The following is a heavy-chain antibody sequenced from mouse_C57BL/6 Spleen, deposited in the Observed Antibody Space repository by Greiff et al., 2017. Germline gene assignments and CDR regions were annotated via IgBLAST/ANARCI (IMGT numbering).Heavy chain of an antibody. D-gene: IGHD1-1*01. Sequence: EVMLVESGGGLVKPGGSLKLSCAASGFTFSSYAMSWVRQTPEKRLEWVATISDGGSYTYYPDNVKGRFTISRDNAKNNLYLQMSHLKSEDTAMYYCARLPHYYYGSSLDYWGQGTTLTVSS. V-gene: IGHV5-4*03. CDR3: ARLPHYYYGSSLDY. CDR2: ISDGGSYT. J-gene: IGHJ2*01. CDR1: GFTFSSYA.